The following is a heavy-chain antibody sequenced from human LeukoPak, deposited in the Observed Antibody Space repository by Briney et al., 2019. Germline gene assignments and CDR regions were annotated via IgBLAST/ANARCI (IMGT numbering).Heavy chain of an antibody. CDR3: AFLRSWGNEGFDP. J-gene: IGHJ5*02. V-gene: IGHV3-66*01. Sequence: GGSLRLSCAASGFTVSSNYMSWVRQAPGKGLEWVSVIYSGGSTYYADSVKGRFTISRDNSKNTLYLQMSSLRAEDTAVYYCAFLRSWGNEGFDPWGQGTLVTVSS. CDR1: GFTVSSNY. D-gene: IGHD4-17*01. CDR2: IYSGGST.